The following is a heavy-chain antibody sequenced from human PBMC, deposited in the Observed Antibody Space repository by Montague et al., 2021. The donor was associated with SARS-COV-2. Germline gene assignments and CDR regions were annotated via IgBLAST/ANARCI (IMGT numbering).Heavy chain of an antibody. Sequence: PALVKPTQTLTLTCVFSGFSLNTDGMGVAWIRRPPGKALEWLALIYWDGDQLYSPSLKTRLTITKDTSKNRVVLKMTNMDPVDTATYYCARRYDFYRAEAFDVWGQGTMLTVSS. CDR1: GFSLNTDGMG. J-gene: IGHJ3*01. CDR2: IYWDGDQ. V-gene: IGHV2-5*02. D-gene: IGHD3-3*01. CDR3: ARRYDFYRAEAFDV.